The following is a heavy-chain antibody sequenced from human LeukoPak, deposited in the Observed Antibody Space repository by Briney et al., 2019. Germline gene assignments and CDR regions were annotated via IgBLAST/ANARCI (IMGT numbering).Heavy chain of an antibody. CDR3: ATDDAIAAAGGGMDV. V-gene: IGHV4-59*12. CDR2: VYYSGST. CDR1: GGSISSYY. Sequence: SETLSLTCTVSGGSISSYYWSWIRQPPGKGLEWIGYVYYSGSTNYNPSLKSRVTISVDTSEKQFSLRLISVTAADTAVYYCATDDAIAAAGGGMDVWGQGTTVIVSS. D-gene: IGHD6-13*01. J-gene: IGHJ6*02.